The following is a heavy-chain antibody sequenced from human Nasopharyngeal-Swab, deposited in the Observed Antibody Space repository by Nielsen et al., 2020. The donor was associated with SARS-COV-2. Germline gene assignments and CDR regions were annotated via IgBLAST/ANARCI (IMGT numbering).Heavy chain of an antibody. D-gene: IGHD3-3*01. Sequence: WIRQPPGKGLEWIGEINHSGSTNYNPSLKSRVTISVDTSKNQFSLMLSSVTAADTAVYYCARGVRYYDFWSGYYTYNWFDPWGQGTLVTVSS. J-gene: IGHJ5*02. CDR2: INHSGST. CDR3: ARGVRYYDFWSGYYTYNWFDP. V-gene: IGHV4-34*01.